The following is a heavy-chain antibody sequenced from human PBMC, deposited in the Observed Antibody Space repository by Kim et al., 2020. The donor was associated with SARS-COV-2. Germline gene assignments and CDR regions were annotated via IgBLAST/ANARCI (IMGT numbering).Heavy chain of an antibody. Sequence: GGSLRLSCAASGFTFSSYGMHWVRQAPGKGLEWVAVISYDGSNKYYADSVKGRFTISRDNSKNTLYLQMNSLRAEDTTVYYCAKEKIQLLTTPFDYWGQGTLVTVSS. CDR2: ISYDGSNK. J-gene: IGHJ4*02. CDR1: GFTFSSYG. D-gene: IGHD5-18*01. V-gene: IGHV3-30*18. CDR3: AKEKIQLLTTPFDY.